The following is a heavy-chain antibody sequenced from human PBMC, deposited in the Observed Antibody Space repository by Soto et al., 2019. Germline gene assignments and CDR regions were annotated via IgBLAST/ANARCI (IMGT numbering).Heavy chain of an antibody. CDR2: RYYSEST. Sequence: SETLSLTCTVSGGSITTGGYYWIWIRQLPGKGLEWIGHRYYSESTYYNPSLKSRVSISLDTSKNQFSLKLSFVTAADTAMYYCARTKCSGGSCYSWSLGYWGQGTPVTVS. CDR1: GGSITTGGYY. J-gene: IGHJ4*02. V-gene: IGHV4-31*03. CDR3: ARTKCSGGSCYSWSLGY. D-gene: IGHD2-15*01.